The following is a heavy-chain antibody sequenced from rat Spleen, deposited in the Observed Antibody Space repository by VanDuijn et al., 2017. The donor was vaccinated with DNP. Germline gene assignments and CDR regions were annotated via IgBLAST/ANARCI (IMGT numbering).Heavy chain of an antibody. CDR3: TAHSSYIYGYAMDA. Sequence: VQVVESGGGLVQPKESLKISCAASGFTFSNAAMYWVRQAPGKGLEWVARIRTKPNNYATYYADSVKGRFTISRDDSKSMVYLQMDNLKTEDTAMYYCTAHSSYIYGYAMDAWGQGTSVTVSS. CDR2: IRTKPNNYAT. J-gene: IGHJ4*01. CDR1: GFTFSNAA. V-gene: IGHV10-5*01. D-gene: IGHD1-2*01.